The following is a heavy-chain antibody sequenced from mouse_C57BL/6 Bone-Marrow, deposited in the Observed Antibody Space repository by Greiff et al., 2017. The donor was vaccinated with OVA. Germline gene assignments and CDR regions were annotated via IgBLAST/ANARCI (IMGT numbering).Heavy chain of an antibody. V-gene: IGHV5-6*02. Sequence: DVMLVESGGDLVKPGGSLKLSCAASGFSFSSYGMSWVRQTPDKRLEWVATISSGGSYTYYPASVKGRFTISRDNAKNTLYLQMSSLKSEDTAMDYCARQSSGYAMDYWGQGTAVTVSA. J-gene: IGHJ4*01. CDR1: GFSFSSYG. CDR3: ARQSSGYAMDY. D-gene: IGHD3-2*02. CDR2: ISSGGSYT.